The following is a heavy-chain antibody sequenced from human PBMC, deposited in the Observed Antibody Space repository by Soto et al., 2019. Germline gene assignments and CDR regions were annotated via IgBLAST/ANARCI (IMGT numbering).Heavy chain of an antibody. CDR3: AKGILSATIGPYAMDV. CDR1: GFAFSSYA. V-gene: IGHV3-30*18. J-gene: IGHJ6*02. D-gene: IGHD3-16*01. Sequence: GGSLRLSCEASGFAFSSYAMHWVRQAPGKGLEWVGVISYDGNYIYYADSVKGRFTISRDNSKNTLYVQVNSLRPEDTAVYYCAKGILSATIGPYAMDVWGQGTTVTVSS. CDR2: ISYDGNYI.